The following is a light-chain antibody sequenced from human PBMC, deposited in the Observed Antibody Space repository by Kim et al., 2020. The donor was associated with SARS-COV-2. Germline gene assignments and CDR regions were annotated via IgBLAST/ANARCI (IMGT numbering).Light chain of an antibody. CDR1: SGSIASGY. CDR3: QSARV. CDR2: DDS. Sequence: NFMLTQPHSVSESPGKTVTISCTRSSGSIASGYVQWYQQRPGSSPTPVIFDDSQRPSGVPDRFSGYIDDSSNSASLTISGLKTEDEADYYCQSARVFGGGTKVTVL. V-gene: IGLV6-57*01. J-gene: IGLJ3*02.